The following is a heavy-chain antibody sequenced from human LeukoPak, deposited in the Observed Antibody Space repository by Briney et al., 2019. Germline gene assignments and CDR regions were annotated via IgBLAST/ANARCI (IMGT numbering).Heavy chain of an antibody. CDR3: ARDRWLSSFDL. Sequence: SETLSLTCTVSGGSISSGSYYWSWIRQPAGKGLEWIGRIYTSGSTNYNPSLKSRVTMSVDTSKNQFSLKLSSVTAADTAVYYCARDRWLSSFDLWGRGTLVTVSS. CDR2: IYTSGST. D-gene: IGHD3-9*01. V-gene: IGHV4-61*02. CDR1: GGSISSGSYY. J-gene: IGHJ2*01.